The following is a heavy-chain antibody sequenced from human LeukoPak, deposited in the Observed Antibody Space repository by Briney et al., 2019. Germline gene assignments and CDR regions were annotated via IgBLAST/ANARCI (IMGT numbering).Heavy chain of an antibody. V-gene: IGHV4-59*01. CDR3: ARIYDSSLKDAFDI. CDR2: IYYSGST. CDR1: GRSISSYY. Sequence: SETLSLTCTVSGRSISSYYWSWIRQPPGEGMEWIGYIYYSGSTNYNPSLKSRVTISVDTSKNQFSLKLSSVTAADTAVYYCARIYDSSLKDAFDIWGQGTMVTVSS. D-gene: IGHD3-22*01. J-gene: IGHJ3*02.